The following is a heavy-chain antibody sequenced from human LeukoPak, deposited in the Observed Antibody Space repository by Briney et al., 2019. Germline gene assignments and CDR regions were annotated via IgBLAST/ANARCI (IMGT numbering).Heavy chain of an antibody. CDR3: ATSHRDIVVVPAALDY. CDR2: ITPLFGTA. J-gene: IGHJ4*02. Sequence: ASVKVSCKASGGTFGKYTISWVRQRPGQGLEWMGGITPLFGTANYAQKFQGRVTITADESASTAYMELSSLRSEDTAVYYCATSHRDIVVVPAALDYWGQGTLVTVSS. V-gene: IGHV1-69*13. D-gene: IGHD2-2*01. CDR1: GGTFGKYT.